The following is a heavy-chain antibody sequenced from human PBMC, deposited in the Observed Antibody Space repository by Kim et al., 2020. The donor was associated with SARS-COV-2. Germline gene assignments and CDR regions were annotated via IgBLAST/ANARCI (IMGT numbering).Heavy chain of an antibody. CDR2: IYYSGST. J-gene: IGHJ4*02. CDR3: ARQGDFYSYFDY. V-gene: IGHV4-59*08. CDR1: GGSISSYY. Sequence: SETLSLTCTVSGGSISSYYWSWIRQPPGKGLEWIGYIYYSGSTNYNPSLKSRVTISVDTSKNQFSLKLSSVTAADTAVYYCARQGDFYSYFDYWGQGTLV. D-gene: IGHD2-21*02.